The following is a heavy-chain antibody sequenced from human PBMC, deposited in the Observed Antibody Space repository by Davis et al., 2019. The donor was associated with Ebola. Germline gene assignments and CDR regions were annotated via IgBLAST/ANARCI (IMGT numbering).Heavy chain of an antibody. J-gene: IGHJ5*02. V-gene: IGHV1-69*13. CDR3: ARAMSIRANWFDP. CDR1: GGTFSSYA. CDR2: IIPIFGTA. Sequence: SVKVSCKASGGTFSSYAISWVRQAPGQGLEWMGGIIPIFGTANYAQKFQGRVTITADESTSTAYMELSSLRSEDTAVYYCARAMSIRANWFDPWGQGTLVTVSS. D-gene: IGHD3-3*02.